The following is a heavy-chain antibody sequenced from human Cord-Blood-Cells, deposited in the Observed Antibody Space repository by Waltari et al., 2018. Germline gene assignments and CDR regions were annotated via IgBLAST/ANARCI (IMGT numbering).Heavy chain of an antibody. CDR2: ISYDGSNK. CDR3: AKPPGGYSSSWYVDY. CDR1: GFTFSSYG. D-gene: IGHD6-13*01. Sequence: QVQLVESGGGVVQPGRSLRLSCAASGFTFSSYGMHWVRQDPGKGLEWVAVISYDGSNKYYADSVKGRFTISRDNSKNTLYLQMNSLRAEDTAVYYCAKPPGGYSSSWYVDYWGQGTLVTVSS. V-gene: IGHV3-30*18. J-gene: IGHJ4*02.